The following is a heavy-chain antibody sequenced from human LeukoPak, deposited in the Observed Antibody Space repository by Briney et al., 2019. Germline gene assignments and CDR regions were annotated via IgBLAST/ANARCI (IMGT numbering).Heavy chain of an antibody. V-gene: IGHV3-21*06. CDR2: ISSGSSDL. D-gene: IGHD4-17*01. J-gene: IGHJ6*02. CDR1: GFTFSSYH. CDR3: ATGNGDYFSTNRRNAMDV. Sequence: GGSLRLSCAASGFTFSSYHMTWVRQAPGKGLEWVSYISSGSSDLYYTDSVKGRFTISRDNAQNLLYLQMDSLRAEDTAVYYCATGNGDYFSTNRRNAMDVWGQGTTVTVPS.